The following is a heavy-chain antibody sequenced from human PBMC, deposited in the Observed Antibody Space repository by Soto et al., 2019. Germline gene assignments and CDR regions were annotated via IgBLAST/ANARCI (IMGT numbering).Heavy chain of an antibody. CDR1: SASLSSSTYY. Sequence: PSETLSLTCSVSSASLSSSTYYWSWIRQPPGRGPEWIGSIYYSGNTYYKPSLKSRVSISIDTSRNQFSLKLTSVTAADTGVYYCARSSPIHYWGPGILVTVSS. CDR3: ARSSPIHY. CDR2: IYYSGNT. D-gene: IGHD6-6*01. V-gene: IGHV4-39*01. J-gene: IGHJ4*02.